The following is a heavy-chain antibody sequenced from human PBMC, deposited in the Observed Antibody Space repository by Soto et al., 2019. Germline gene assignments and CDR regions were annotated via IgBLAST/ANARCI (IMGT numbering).Heavy chain of an antibody. CDR1: GGSFSGYY. J-gene: IGHJ4*02. CDR3: ARSYDYVWGSLPYYFDY. V-gene: IGHV4-34*01. CDR2: INHSGST. Sequence: SETLSLTCAVYGGSFSGYYWTWIRQPPGTGLEWIGEINHSGSTNYNPSLKSRVTIPVDRSKNQFSLKLSSVTAADTAVYYCARSYDYVWGSLPYYFDYWGQGTLVTVSS. D-gene: IGHD3-16*01.